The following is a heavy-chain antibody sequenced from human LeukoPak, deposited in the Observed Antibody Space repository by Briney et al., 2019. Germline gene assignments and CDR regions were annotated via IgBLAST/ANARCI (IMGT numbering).Heavy chain of an antibody. Sequence: SQTLSLTCTVSGGSISSGSYYWSRIRQPAGKGLEWIGRIYTSGSTNYNPSLKSRVTISVDTSKNQFSLKLSSVTAADTAVYYCARGHYYDCSGYYYDDDAFDIWGQGTMVTVSS. CDR3: ARGHYYDCSGYYYDDDAFDI. V-gene: IGHV4-61*02. D-gene: IGHD3-22*01. CDR1: GGSISSGSYY. CDR2: IYTSGST. J-gene: IGHJ3*02.